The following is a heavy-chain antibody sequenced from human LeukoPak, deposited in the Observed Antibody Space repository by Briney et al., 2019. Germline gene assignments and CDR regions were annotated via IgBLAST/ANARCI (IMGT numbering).Heavy chain of an antibody. Sequence: ASVKVSCKASGYTFTSYGISWVRQAPGQGPECMGWISAYSTYNGNTNYAQKFQGRVTMTTDTSTSTAYMELRSLRSDDTAVYYCTRDLGQWLLQGIFFDYWGQGTLVTVSS. D-gene: IGHD5-12*01. CDR1: GYTFTSYG. V-gene: IGHV1-18*01. CDR3: TRDLGQWLLQGIFFDY. CDR2: ISAYSTYNGNT. J-gene: IGHJ4*02.